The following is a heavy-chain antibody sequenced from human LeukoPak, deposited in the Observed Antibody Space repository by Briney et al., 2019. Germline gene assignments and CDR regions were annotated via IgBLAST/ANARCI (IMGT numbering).Heavy chain of an antibody. CDR3: ARGGSGLTIDY. Sequence: SETLPLTCTVSGGSISSYYWSWIRQPAGKGLEWIGRIYTSGSTNYNPSLKSRVTMSVDTSKNQLSLKLSSVTAADTAVYHCARGGSGLTIDYWGQGTLVTVSS. CDR2: IYTSGST. D-gene: IGHD4/OR15-4a*01. CDR1: GGSISSYY. V-gene: IGHV4-4*07. J-gene: IGHJ4*02.